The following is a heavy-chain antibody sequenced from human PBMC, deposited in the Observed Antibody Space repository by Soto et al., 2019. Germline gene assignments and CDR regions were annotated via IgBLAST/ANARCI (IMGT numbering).Heavy chain of an antibody. CDR2: IIPIFGTA. CDR3: ARGLVNSSSRPGYFDY. J-gene: IGHJ4*02. D-gene: IGHD6-6*01. V-gene: IGHV1-69*06. CDR1: GGTFSSYA. Sequence: ASVKVSCKASGGTFSSYAISWVRQAPGQGLEWMGGIIPIFGTANYAQKFQGRVTITADKSTSTAYMELSSLRSEDTAVYYCARGLVNSSSRPGYFDYWGQGTLVTVSS.